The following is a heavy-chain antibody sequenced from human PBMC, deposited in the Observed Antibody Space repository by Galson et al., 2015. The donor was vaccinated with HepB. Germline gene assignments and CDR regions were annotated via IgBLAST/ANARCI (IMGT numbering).Heavy chain of an antibody. J-gene: IGHJ3*02. D-gene: IGHD7-27*01. CDR1: GFTLNTFA. CDR2: ISGSGANT. CDR3: ARCNGLPWGAFDI. V-gene: IGHV3-23*01. Sequence: SLRLSCAASGFTLNTFAMGWVRQAPGKGLEWVSAISGSGANTYYADAVKGRFTISRDNSNNTLYLLCNSLRGEDTAVYYCARCNGLPWGAFDIWGLGTMITVSS.